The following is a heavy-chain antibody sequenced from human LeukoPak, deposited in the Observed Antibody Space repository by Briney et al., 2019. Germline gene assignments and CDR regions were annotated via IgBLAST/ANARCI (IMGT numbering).Heavy chain of an antibody. CDR2: ISAYNGNT. D-gene: IGHD3-10*01. J-gene: IGHJ3*02. CDR1: GYTFTSYG. CDR3: ARDEIGSGSYDDAFDI. Sequence: ASVKVSCKASGYTFTSYGISWVRQASGQGHEWMGWISAYNGNTNYAQKLQGRVTMTTDTSTSTAYMELRSLRSDDTAVYYCARDEIGSGSYDDAFDIWGQGTMVTVSS. V-gene: IGHV1-18*01.